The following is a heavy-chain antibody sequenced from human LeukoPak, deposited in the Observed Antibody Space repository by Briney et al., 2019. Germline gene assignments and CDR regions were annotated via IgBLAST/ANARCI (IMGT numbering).Heavy chain of an antibody. Sequence: GGSLRLSCAASGFTFSSYAMSWVRQAPGKGLGWVSAISGSGGSTYYADSVKGRFTISRDNSKNTLYLQMNSLRAEDTAVYYCAKDSEDSGWYSYWGQGTLVTVSS. J-gene: IGHJ4*02. CDR2: ISGSGGST. V-gene: IGHV3-23*01. CDR3: AKDSEDSGWYSY. CDR1: GFTFSSYA. D-gene: IGHD6-19*01.